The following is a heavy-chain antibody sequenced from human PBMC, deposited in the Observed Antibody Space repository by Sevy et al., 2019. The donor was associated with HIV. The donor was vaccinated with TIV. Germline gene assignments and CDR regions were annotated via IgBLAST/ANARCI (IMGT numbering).Heavy chain of an antibody. Sequence: SETLSLTCAVSGYSISSGYYWGWIRQPPGKGLEGIGSIYHSGSTYYNPSLKSRVTISVDTSKNQFSLKLSSVTAADTAVYYCARALSITIFKGWGQGTLVTVSS. D-gene: IGHD3-3*01. J-gene: IGHJ4*02. CDR3: ARALSITIFKG. CDR1: GYSISSGYY. CDR2: IYHSGST. V-gene: IGHV4-38-2*01.